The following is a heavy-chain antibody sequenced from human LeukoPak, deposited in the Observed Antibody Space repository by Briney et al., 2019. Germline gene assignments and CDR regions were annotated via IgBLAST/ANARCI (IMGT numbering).Heavy chain of an antibody. CDR1: GFTFSSYW. CDR3: AKDRVVGTTRDFDY. Sequence: GGSLRLSCAASGFTFSSYWMHWVRQAPGKGLEWVSAISGGGGSTYYADSVKGRFTISRDNSKNTLYLQMNSLRAEDTAVYYCAKDRVVGTTRDFDYWGQGTLVTVSS. V-gene: IGHV3-23*01. J-gene: IGHJ4*02. CDR2: ISGGGGST. D-gene: IGHD1-26*01.